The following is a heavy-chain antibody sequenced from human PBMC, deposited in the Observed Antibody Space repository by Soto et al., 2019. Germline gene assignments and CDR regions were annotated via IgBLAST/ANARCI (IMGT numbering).Heavy chain of an antibody. CDR1: GFTFSGSA. CDR2: IRSEANSYAT. V-gene: IGHV3-73*01. D-gene: IGHD2-21*02. CDR3: TSRAYCGGDCYSVY. Sequence: EVPLVESGGGLVQPGGSLKLSCAASGFTFSGSAMHWVRQASGKGLEWVGRIRSEANSYATAYAASVKGRFTISRXDXXNTAYLQMNSLKTEDTAVYYCTSRAYCGGDCYSVYWGQGTLVTVSS. J-gene: IGHJ4*02.